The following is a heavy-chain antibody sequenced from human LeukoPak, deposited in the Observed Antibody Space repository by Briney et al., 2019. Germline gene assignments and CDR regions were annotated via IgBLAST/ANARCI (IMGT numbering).Heavy chain of an antibody. CDR3: AREYEWQLGTEGVFDY. D-gene: IGHD3-10*01. V-gene: IGHV6-1*01. Sequence: SQTLSLTCAISGDSVSSHSAAWNWIRQSPSRGLEWLGRTYYRSKWYNDYAVSVKSRITINPDTSKNQFSLQLNSVTPEDTAVYFCAREYEWQLGTEGVFDYWGQGTLVTVSS. J-gene: IGHJ4*02. CDR1: GDSVSSHSAA. CDR2: TYYRSKWYN.